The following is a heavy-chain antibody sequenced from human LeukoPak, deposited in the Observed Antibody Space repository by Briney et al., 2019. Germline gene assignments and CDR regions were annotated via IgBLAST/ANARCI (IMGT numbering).Heavy chain of an antibody. J-gene: IGHJ4*02. CDR1: GGTFSSYT. CDR2: IIPILGIA. CDR3: ARAYCGGDCYPSYYFDY. Sequence: VASVKVSCKASGGTFSSYTISWVRQAPGQGLEWMGRIIPILGIANYAQEFQGRVTITADKSTSTAYMELSSLRSEDTAVYYCARAYCGGDCYPSYYFDYWGQGTLVTVSS. D-gene: IGHD2-21*02. V-gene: IGHV1-69*02.